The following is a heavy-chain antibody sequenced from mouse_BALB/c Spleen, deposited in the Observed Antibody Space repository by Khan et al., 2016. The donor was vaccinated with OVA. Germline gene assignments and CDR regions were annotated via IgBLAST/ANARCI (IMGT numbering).Heavy chain of an antibody. D-gene: IGHD2-14*01. J-gene: IGHJ3*01. V-gene: IGHV1-4*01. CDR2: INPSNDYT. CDR3: IREGAYQRSGGRCAN. CDR1: GYTFTSYT. Sequence: QVQLKESGAELARPGASLKMSCKASGYTFTSYTIHWVRQRPGLTLEWIGHINPSNDYTNYNQKFKDKATLIVDKSSSTAYIQLRSLTSEDSAVYNCIREGAYQRSGGRCANWGQGTLVTVSA.